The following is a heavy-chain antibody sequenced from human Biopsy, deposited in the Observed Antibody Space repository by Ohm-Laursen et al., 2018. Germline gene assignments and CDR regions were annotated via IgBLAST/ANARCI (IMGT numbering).Heavy chain of an antibody. J-gene: IGHJ4*02. D-gene: IGHD2-15*01. CDR3: ARAYPPPGRRLVVVAGDFDC. CDR2: IYPDDSET. Sequence: RESLRISCKGSGYSFTKYWIGWVRQMPGKGLEWMAIIYPDDSETRYSPSFQGQVTISADKSISTAYLQWSSLKASDTAMYHCARAYPPPGRRLVVVAGDFDCWGQGTRVTVSS. CDR1: GYSFTKYW. V-gene: IGHV5-51*01.